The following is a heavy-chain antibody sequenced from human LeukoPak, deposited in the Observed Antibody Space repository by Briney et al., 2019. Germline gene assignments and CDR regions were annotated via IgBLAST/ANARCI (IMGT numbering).Heavy chain of an antibody. J-gene: IGHJ3*02. CDR1: GGTIRSDDYY. CDR2: IYHNGDT. CDR3: ARHRLEGDTFDI. D-gene: IGHD3-3*01. V-gene: IGHV4-39*01. Sequence: SETLSLTCTVSGGTIRSDDYYWGWIRQPPGKGLEWIGSIYHNGDTYDRSSLNSRVTISIDTSKNQFSLMLTSVTAADTAVYSCARHRLEGDTFDIWGQGAMVTVSS.